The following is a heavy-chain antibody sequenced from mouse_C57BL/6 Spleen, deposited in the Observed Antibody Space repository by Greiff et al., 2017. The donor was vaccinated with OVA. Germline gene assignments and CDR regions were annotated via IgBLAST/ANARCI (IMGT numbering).Heavy chain of an antibody. D-gene: IGHD1-1*01. CDR3: ARGGTTVAMDF. CDR1: GYTFTDYY. V-gene: IGHV1-76*01. Sequence: QVQLKESGAELVRPGASVKLSCKASGYTFTDYYINWVKQRPGQGLEWIARIYPGSGNTYYNEKFKGKATLTAEKSSSTAYMQLSSLTSEDSAVYFCARGGTTVAMDFWGQGTSVTVSS. J-gene: IGHJ4*01. CDR2: IYPGSGNT.